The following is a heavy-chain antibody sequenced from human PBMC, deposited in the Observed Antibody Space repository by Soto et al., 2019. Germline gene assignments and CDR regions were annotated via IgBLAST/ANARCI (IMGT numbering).Heavy chain of an antibody. Sequence: GGSLRLSCAASGFTFSSYGMHWVRQAPGKGLEWVAVISYDGSNKYYADSVKGRFTISRDNSKNTLYLQMNSLRAEDTAVYYCVRVSLGSCSGGTCYSGARAYDIWGQGTMVTVSS. CDR3: VRVSLGSCSGGTCYSGARAYDI. V-gene: IGHV3-30*03. CDR1: GFTFSSYG. D-gene: IGHD2-15*01. CDR2: ISYDGSNK. J-gene: IGHJ3*02.